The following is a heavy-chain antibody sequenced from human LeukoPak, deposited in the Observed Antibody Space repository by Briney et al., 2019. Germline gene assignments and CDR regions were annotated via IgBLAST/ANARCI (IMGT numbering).Heavy chain of an antibody. CDR3: AKDGTSSSFDY. D-gene: IGHD6-6*01. CDR1: GFTFSSHR. Sequence: GGSLRLSCAASGFTFSSHRMNWVRQAPGKGLEWVSDISRSSTDIHYGDSVKGRFTISRDNSKNTLYLQMNSLRAEDTAVYYCAKDGTSSSFDYWGQGTLVTVSS. J-gene: IGHJ4*02. V-gene: IGHV3-48*01. CDR2: ISRSSTDI.